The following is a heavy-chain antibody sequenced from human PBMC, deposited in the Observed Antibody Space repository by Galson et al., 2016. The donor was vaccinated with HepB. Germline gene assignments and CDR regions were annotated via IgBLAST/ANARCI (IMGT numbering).Heavy chain of an antibody. CDR3: TRDLGVLDGVKWVRQTGGIDC. CDR2: IRRKVYGGTS. CDR1: GFNFGEYS. D-gene: IGHD5-12*01. J-gene: IGHJ4*02. V-gene: IGHV3-49*03. Sequence: SLRLSCAGSGFNFGEYSVSWFRQAPGKGLEWVGFIRRKVYGGTSEYAASVRGRFTISRDDSESIAYLQMDSLKAEDTAIYFCTRDLGVLDGVKWVRQTGGIDCGGQGTLVTASS.